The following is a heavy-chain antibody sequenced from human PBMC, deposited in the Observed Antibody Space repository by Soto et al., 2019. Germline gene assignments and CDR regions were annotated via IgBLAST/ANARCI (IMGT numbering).Heavy chain of an antibody. Sequence: PWGSLRLSCAASGFTFSSYSMNWVRQAPGKGLEWVSYISSSSSTIYYADSVKGRFTISRDNAKNSLYLQMNSLRDEDTAVYYCARDLYYDFLCCYPGTYYYYYYGMDVWGQGTTVTVSS. D-gene: IGHD3-3*01. CDR1: GFTFSSYS. CDR2: ISSSSSTI. J-gene: IGHJ6*02. CDR3: ARDLYYDFLCCYPGTYYYYYYGMDV. V-gene: IGHV3-48*02.